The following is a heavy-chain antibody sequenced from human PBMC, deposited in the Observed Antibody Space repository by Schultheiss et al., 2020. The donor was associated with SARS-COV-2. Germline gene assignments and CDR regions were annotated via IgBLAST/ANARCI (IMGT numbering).Heavy chain of an antibody. D-gene: IGHD6-6*01. J-gene: IGHJ4*02. CDR1: GFTFSSYG. Sequence: GGSLRLSCAASGFTFSSYGMHWVRQAPGKGLEWVAVIWYDGSNKYYADSVKGRFTISRDNSKNTLYLQMNSLRAEDTAVYYCARDYGRDSSSPGFDYWGQGTLVTVSS. CDR3: ARDYGRDSSSPGFDY. CDR2: IWYDGSNK. V-gene: IGHV3-33*01.